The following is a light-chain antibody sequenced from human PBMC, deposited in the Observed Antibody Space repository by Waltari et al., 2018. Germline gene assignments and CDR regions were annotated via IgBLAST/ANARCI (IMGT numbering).Light chain of an antibody. CDR1: SRRVGGYTY. V-gene: IGLV2-14*03. CDR2: DVN. J-gene: IGLJ3*02. Sequence: QSALPQPPSVSGSPGPSLPTSRTGTSRRVGGYTYVSWCQQHPGKAPKLVIYDVNNRPSGVSNRFSGSKSGNTASLTISGLQTEDEADYYCSSYTTSGTWVFGGGTKLAVL. CDR3: SSYTTSGTWV.